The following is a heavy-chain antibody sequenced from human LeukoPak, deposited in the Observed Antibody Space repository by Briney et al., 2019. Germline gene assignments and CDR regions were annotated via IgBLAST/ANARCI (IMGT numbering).Heavy chain of an antibody. CDR3: AREVDTYYFDY. Sequence: SETLSLTCTVSGGSISSGDYYWSWIRQPPGKGLEWIGYIYYSGSTYYNPSLKSRVTISVDTSKNQFSLKLSSVTAADTAVYYCAREVDTYYFDYWGQGTLVTVSS. CDR1: GGSISSGDYY. V-gene: IGHV4-30-4*08. CDR2: IYYSGST. J-gene: IGHJ4*02. D-gene: IGHD2-15*01.